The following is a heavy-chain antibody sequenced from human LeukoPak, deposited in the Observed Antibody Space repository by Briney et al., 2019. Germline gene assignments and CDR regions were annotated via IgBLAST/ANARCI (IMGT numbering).Heavy chain of an antibody. Sequence: AGRTLGKSTQTLALTFTFSWFSLSTKGPGMGLIRHPPGNALDCLTLYYWDDDKRYSPSLKTTRTITRDTSKNQVVLTMTNMDPLDTATYYCAHGYCTTGVCYQSPFDVWGQGKMVTVSS. D-gene: IGHD2-8*01. V-gene: IGHV2-5*02. CDR1: WFSLSTKGPG. J-gene: IGHJ3*01. CDR3: AHGYCTTGVCYQSPFDV. CDR2: YYWDDDK.